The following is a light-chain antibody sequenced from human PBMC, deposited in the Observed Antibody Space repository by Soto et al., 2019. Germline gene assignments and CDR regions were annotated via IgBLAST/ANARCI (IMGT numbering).Light chain of an antibody. CDR1: SSDVGGYNL. Sequence: QSALTQPPSASGSPGQSVTISCTGTSSDVGGYNLVSWYQQHPGKAPKLMIYEVSKRPSGVPDRFSGSKSGNTAALTVSGLQAEDEADYYCSSYAGSNNPYVFGTGTKLTVL. CDR3: SSYAGSNNPYV. J-gene: IGLJ1*01. CDR2: EVS. V-gene: IGLV2-8*01.